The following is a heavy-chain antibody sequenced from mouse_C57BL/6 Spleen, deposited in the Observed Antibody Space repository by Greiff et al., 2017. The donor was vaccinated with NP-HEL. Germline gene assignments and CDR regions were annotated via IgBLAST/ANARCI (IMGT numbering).Heavy chain of an antibody. CDR1: GFNIKDYY. Sequence: VQLQQSGAELVKPGASVKLSCTVSGFNIKDYYMHWVKQRTEQGLEWIGRIDPEDGETKYVPKFQGKATITADKSSNTAYLQRSSQTSEDTAVYYCAIGKGYYGSSLYYAMDYWGQGTSVTVSS. D-gene: IGHD1-1*01. CDR3: AIGKGYYGSSLYYAMDY. CDR2: IDPEDGET. J-gene: IGHJ4*01. V-gene: IGHV14-2*01.